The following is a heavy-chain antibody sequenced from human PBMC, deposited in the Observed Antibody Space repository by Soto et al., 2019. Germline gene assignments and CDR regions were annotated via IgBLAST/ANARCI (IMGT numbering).Heavy chain of an antibody. CDR2: ISYDGSNK. J-gene: IGHJ6*02. CDR3: AKDRLGFQSYYYGMDV. CDR1: GFNFSSYG. Sequence: QVQLVESGGGVVQPGRSLRLSCAASGFNFSSYGMHWVRQAPGKGLEWVAVISYDGSNKYYADSVKGRFTISRDNSKNTLYLQMNSLRAEDTAVYYCAKDRLGFQSYYYGMDVWGQGTTVTVSS. V-gene: IGHV3-30*18. D-gene: IGHD3-16*01.